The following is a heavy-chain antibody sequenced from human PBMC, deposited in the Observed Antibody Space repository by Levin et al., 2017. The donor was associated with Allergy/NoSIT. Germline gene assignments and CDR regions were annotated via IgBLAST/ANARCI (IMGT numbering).Heavy chain of an antibody. D-gene: IGHD3-22*01. J-gene: IGHJ4*02. CDR1: GGSVSSGDCQ. Sequence: SQTLSLTCTVSGGSVSSGDCQWTWIRQPPGKGLEWIGSIYHSGSTYYNPSLKSRISISVDASKNQFSLKLSSVTASDTAVYYCARDYYDSSGSDYWGQGSLVTVSS. CDR2: IYHSGST. CDR3: ARDYYDSSGSDY. V-gene: IGHV4-30-4*01.